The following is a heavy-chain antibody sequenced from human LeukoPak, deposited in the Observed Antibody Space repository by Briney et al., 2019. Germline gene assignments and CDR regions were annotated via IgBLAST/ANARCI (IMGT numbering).Heavy chain of an antibody. Sequence: GGSLRLSSAASGFTFSDYYRSWMRQAPGKGLEWISYISSSGSTIYYADSVKGRFTIARHNAKNSLYLQMNNLRAEDTAVYYCARGRGVDRFDYWGQGTLVTVSS. V-gene: IGHV3-11*04. D-gene: IGHD3-16*01. CDR1: GFTFSDYY. CDR2: ISSSGSTI. J-gene: IGHJ4*02. CDR3: ARGRGVDRFDY.